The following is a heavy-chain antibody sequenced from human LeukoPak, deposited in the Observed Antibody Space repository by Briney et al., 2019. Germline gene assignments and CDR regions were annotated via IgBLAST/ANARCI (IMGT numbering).Heavy chain of an antibody. J-gene: IGHJ4*02. CDR2: ISSSSSYI. CDR3: ARDKWLTTTHYFDY. D-gene: IGHD4-11*01. Sequence: GGSLRLSCTASGFTFSTYNMNWVRQAPRKGLEWVSSISSSSSYIYYADSVKGRFTISRDNAKNSVYLQMNSLRAEDTAVYYCARDKWLTTTHYFDYWSQGTLVTVSS. V-gene: IGHV3-21*01. CDR1: GFTFSTYN.